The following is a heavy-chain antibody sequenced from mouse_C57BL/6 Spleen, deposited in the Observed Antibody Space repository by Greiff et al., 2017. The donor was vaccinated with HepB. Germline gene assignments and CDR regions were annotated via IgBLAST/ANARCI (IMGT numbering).Heavy chain of an antibody. V-gene: IGHV1-52*01. CDR3: ERGDDYDGFAY. D-gene: IGHD2-4*01. CDR1: GYTFTSYW. J-gene: IGHJ3*01. CDR2: IDPSDSET. Sequence: QVQLQQPGAELVRPGSSVKLSCKASGYTFTSYWMHWVKQRPIQGLEWIGNIDPSDSETHYNQKFKDKATLTVDKSSSTAYMQLSSLTSEDSAVYYCERGDDYDGFAYWGQGTLVTVSA.